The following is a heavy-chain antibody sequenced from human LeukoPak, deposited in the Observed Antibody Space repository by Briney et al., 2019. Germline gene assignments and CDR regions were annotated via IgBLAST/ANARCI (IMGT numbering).Heavy chain of an antibody. D-gene: IGHD2-21*01. CDR3: ARGPYCGGDCYFAY. Sequence: SETLSLTCTVSSGSISSYYWSWIRQPAGKGLEWIRRAYTSGTTNYNPSLKSRVTMSVDTSKNQFSLKLTSVTAADTAVYYCARGPYCGGDCYFAYWGQGTLVTVSS. CDR2: AYTSGTT. J-gene: IGHJ4*02. V-gene: IGHV4-4*07. CDR1: SGSISSYY.